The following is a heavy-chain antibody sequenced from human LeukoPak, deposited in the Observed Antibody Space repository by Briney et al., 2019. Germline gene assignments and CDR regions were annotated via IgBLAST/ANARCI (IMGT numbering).Heavy chain of an antibody. CDR3: ARGHYYDIKGGPYYFDY. Sequence: ASVKVSCKASGYTFTDYYMHWARQAPGQGLEWMGIINPSGGSTSYAQKFQGRVTMTRDTSTSTVYMELSSLRSEDTAVYYCARGHYYDIKGGPYYFDYWGQGTLVTVSS. CDR1: GYTFTDYY. V-gene: IGHV1-46*01. CDR2: INPSGGST. J-gene: IGHJ4*02. D-gene: IGHD3-22*01.